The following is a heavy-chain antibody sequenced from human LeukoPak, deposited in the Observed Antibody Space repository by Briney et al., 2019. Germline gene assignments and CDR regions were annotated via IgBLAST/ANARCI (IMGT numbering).Heavy chain of an antibody. CDR1: GFTLGTYN. D-gene: IGHD6-19*01. CDR2: ISSGSSTI. CDR3: ARDGGSGWSSAFFDH. Sequence: GGSLRLSCAASGFTLGTYNMNWVRQPPGKGLEWVSYISSGSSTIYYADSVKGRFTISRDNAKNTLYLQMSSLRAEDTAVYYCARDGGSGWSSAFFDHWGQGTLVTVSS. V-gene: IGHV3-48*01. J-gene: IGHJ4*02.